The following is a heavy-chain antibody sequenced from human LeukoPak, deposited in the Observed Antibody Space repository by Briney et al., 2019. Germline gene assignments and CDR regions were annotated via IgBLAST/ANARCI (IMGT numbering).Heavy chain of an antibody. V-gene: IGHV3-53*01. D-gene: IGHD3-10*01. CDR2: IDSGGST. Sequence: GGSLRLSCAASGFTVNSNYMSWVRQAPGKGLEWVSLIDSGGSTYYADSVKGRFTISRDNSKNTLYLQMNSLRAEDTAVYYCARALGVRGSFDYWGQGTLVTVSS. CDR3: ARALGVRGSFDY. CDR1: GFTVNSNY. J-gene: IGHJ4*02.